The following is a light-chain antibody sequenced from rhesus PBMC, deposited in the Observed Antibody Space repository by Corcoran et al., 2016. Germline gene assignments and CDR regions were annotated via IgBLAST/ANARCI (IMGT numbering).Light chain of an antibody. CDR2: GAS. J-gene: IGKJ2*01. Sequence: QVIWTQSPATLSLSPGERATLSCRASQSVSSHLAWYQQKPGQAPRLLSHGASRRATGIADRLRGRGSGTGFTLPLGSLGPEDVGVYHCYQHSSGYSFGQGTKVEIK. CDR3: YQHSSGYS. V-gene: IGKV3-10*01. CDR1: QSVSSH.